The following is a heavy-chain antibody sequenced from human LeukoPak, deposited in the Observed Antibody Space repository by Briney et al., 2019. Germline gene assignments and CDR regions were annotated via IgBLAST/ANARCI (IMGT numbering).Heavy chain of an antibody. Sequence: GGSLRLSCAASGFTFSSYAMSWVRQAPGKGLEWVSAISGSGGSTYYADSVKGRFTISRDNSKNTLYLQMNSLRAEDTAVYYCAKDAVGIVVVPANWFDPWGQGTLVTVSS. V-gene: IGHV3-23*01. CDR3: AKDAVGIVVVPANWFDP. CDR2: ISGSGGST. J-gene: IGHJ5*02. D-gene: IGHD2-2*01. CDR1: GFTFSSYA.